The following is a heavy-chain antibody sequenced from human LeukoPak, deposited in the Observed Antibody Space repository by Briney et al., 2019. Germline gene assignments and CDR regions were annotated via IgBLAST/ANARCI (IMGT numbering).Heavy chain of an antibody. CDR3: VRYYGSGSYPPDY. J-gene: IGHJ4*02. CDR1: GFSLSSYA. D-gene: IGHD3-10*01. CDR2: ISSTDAGT. V-gene: IGHV3-23*01. Sequence: GGSLRLSCAASGFSLSSYAMSWVRQAPGKGLEWVSAISSTDAGTYHADSVGGRFTISRDSSKNTLYLQMNSLRAEDTAVYYCVRYYGSGSYPPDYWGQGTLVTVSS.